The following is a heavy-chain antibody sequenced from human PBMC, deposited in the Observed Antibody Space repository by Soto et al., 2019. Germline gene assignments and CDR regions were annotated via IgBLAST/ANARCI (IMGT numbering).Heavy chain of an antibody. CDR2: ISWNSGSI. V-gene: IGHV3-9*01. D-gene: IGHD2-21*01. Sequence: PGGSLRLSCAASGFTFDDYAMHWVRQAPGKGLEWVSGISWNSGSIGYADSVKGRFTISRDNAKNSLYLQMNSLRAEDTALYYCAKNRLRTPTYCGGDCYSGAFDIWGQGTMVTVSS. CDR1: GFTFDDYA. CDR3: AKNRLRTPTYCGGDCYSGAFDI. J-gene: IGHJ3*02.